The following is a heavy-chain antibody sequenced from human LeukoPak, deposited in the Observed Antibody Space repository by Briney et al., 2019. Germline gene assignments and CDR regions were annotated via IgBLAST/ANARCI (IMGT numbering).Heavy chain of an antibody. D-gene: IGHD3-10*01. J-gene: IGHJ4*02. CDR2: IIPIFGTA. V-gene: IGHV1-69*05. CDR3: AGGMGRDLDY. Sequence: ASVKVSCKASGGTFSSYAISWVRQAPGQGLEWMGRIIPIFGTANYAQESQGRVTITTDESTSTAYMELSSLRSEDTAVYYCAGGMGRDLDYWGQGTLVTVSS. CDR1: GGTFSSYA.